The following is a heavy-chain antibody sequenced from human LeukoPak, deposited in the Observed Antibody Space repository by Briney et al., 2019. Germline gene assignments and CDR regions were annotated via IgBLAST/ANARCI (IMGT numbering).Heavy chain of an antibody. CDR2: IYYSGST. Sequence: SETLSLTCTVSGGSISSYYRSWIRQPPGKGLEWIGYIYYSGSTNYNPSLKSRVTISVDTSKNQFSLKLSSVTAADTAVYYRARHISVRGSLFDYDTPFDYWGQGTLVTVSS. CDR3: ARHISVRGSLFDYDTPFDY. CDR1: GGSISSYY. D-gene: IGHD4-17*01. J-gene: IGHJ4*02. V-gene: IGHV4-59*08.